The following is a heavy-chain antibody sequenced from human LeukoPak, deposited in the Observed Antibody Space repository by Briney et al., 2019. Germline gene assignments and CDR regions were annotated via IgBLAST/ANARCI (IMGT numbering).Heavy chain of an antibody. V-gene: IGHV3-23*01. J-gene: IGHJ4*02. D-gene: IGHD3-16*02. CDR1: GFTFSSYA. CDR2: ISGSGGST. Sequence: GGSLRLSCAASGFTFSSYAMSWVRQAPGKGLEWVSAISGSGGSTYYADSVKGRFTISRDNSKNTLYLQMNSLRAEDTAVYYCAKDLSASDYDYVWGSYRPESIFDYWGQGTLVTVSS. CDR3: AKDLSASDYDYVWGSYRPESIFDY.